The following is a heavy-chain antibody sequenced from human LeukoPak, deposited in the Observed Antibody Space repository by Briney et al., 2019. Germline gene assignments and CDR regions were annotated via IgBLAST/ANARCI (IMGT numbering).Heavy chain of an antibody. V-gene: IGHV4-30-4*01. CDR1: GGSISSGDYY. CDR3: ARGVRFLEWLYEVDY. CDR2: IYYSGST. Sequence: SQTLSLTCTVSGGSISSGDYYWSWIRQPPGKGLEWIGYIYYSGSTYYNPSFKSRVTISVDTSKNQFSLKLSSVTAADTAVYYCARGVRFLEWLYEVDYWGQGTLVTVSS. J-gene: IGHJ4*02. D-gene: IGHD3-3*01.